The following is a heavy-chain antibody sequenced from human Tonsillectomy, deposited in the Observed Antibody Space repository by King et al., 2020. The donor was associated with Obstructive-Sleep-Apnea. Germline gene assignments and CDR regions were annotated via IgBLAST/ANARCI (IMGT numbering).Heavy chain of an antibody. CDR2: IKSRAEGGTV. D-gene: IGHD1-1*01. Sequence: QLVQSGGGLVKPGGSLRLSCRTSGFTFNSAWMSWVRQVPGKGLEWVGRIKSRAEGGTVDYAAPVKGRFIISRDESKTTLYLEMNSLKSEHTAVYYCMTDFTDNAGVDYWGQGTLVTVSS. V-gene: IGHV3-15*01. CDR1: GFTFNSAW. CDR3: MTDFTDNAGVDY. J-gene: IGHJ4*02.